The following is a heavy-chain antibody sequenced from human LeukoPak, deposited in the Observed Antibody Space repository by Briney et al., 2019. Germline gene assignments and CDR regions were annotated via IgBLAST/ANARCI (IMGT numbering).Heavy chain of an antibody. D-gene: IGHD3-10*01. V-gene: IGHV1-2*02. CDR2: INPNSGGT. CDR3: ARKRSLWFGELYFDY. CDR1: GYTFTGYY. Sequence: ASVKVSCKASGYTFTGYYMHWVRQAPGQGLEWMGWINPNSGGTNYAQKFQGRVTMTRDTSISTAYMELSRLRSDDTAVYYCARKRSLWFGELYFDYWGQGTLVTVSS. J-gene: IGHJ4*02.